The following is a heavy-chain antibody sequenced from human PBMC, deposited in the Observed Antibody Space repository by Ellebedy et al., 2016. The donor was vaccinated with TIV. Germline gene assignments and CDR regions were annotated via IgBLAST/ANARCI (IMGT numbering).Heavy chain of an antibody. Sequence: SGPTLVKPPQTLWLTCTYSGFPPRPSGVGMGGVLQHPEKPLEWLAIIYWNAYELYSQTLKTRVTITKDTSKNQVVLRMTNMDPVDTGTYYCAHSWGFHWGQGTLVTVSS. V-gene: IGHV2-5*01. CDR1: GFPPRPSGVG. CDR3: AHSWGFH. D-gene: IGHD7-27*01. CDR2: IYWNAYE. J-gene: IGHJ4*02.